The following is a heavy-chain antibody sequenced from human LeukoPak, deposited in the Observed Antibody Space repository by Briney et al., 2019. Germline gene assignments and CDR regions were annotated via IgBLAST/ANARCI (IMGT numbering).Heavy chain of an antibody. Sequence: PSETPSLTCTVSGGSISSYYWSWIRQPPGKGLEWIGYIYYSGSTNYNPSLKSRVTISVDTSKNQFSLKLSSVTAADTAVYYCASSYYDFWSGHYYFVYWGQGTLVTVSS. CDR1: GGSISSYY. D-gene: IGHD3-3*01. CDR3: ASSYYDFWSGHYYFVY. V-gene: IGHV4-59*01. CDR2: IYYSGST. J-gene: IGHJ4*02.